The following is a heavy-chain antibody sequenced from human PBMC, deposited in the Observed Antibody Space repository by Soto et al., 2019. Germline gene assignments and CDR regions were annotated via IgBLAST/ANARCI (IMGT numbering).Heavy chain of an antibody. J-gene: IGHJ3*02. CDR1: GFSLSTSGVG. CDR3: AHDTYYYASSGYPGAFDI. D-gene: IGHD3-22*01. CDR2: IYWNDDK. V-gene: IGHV2-5*01. Sequence: QITLKESGPTLVKPTQTLTLTCTFSGFSLSTSGVGVGWIRQPPGKALEWLALIYWNDDKRYSPSLKIRLTITKDTSKNQVVLTMTNMDPVDTATYYCAHDTYYYASSGYPGAFDIWGQGTMVTVSS.